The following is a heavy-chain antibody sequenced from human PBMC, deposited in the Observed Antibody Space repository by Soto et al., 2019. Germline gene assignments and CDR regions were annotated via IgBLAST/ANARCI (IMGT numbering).Heavy chain of an antibody. D-gene: IGHD3-16*01. Sequence: GSLRLSCAASGFTFRSYAMSWVRQAPGKGQEWVSAISRSGSRTYYADFVKGRFTISRDNSKNTLYLQMNSLRAEDTAVYYCAKQSTGLYETNYFDSWGQTTLVTICS. V-gene: IGHV3-23*01. J-gene: IGHJ4*02. CDR3: AKQSTGLYETNYFDS. CDR1: GFTFRSYA. CDR2: ISRSGSRT.